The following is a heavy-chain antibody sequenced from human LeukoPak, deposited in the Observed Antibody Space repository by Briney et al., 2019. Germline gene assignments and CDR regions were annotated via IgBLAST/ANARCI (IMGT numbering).Heavy chain of an antibody. CDR1: GGTFTSYA. CDR3: GGSPRAGYCSGGSCGWFDR. CDR2: IIPIFGIA. V-gene: IGHV1-69*04. Sequence: SVKVSCKASGGTFTSYAISWVRQAPGQGLEWKGRIIPIFGIANYAQKFQGRVTITAHKSTSTAYMELSSLRSEDTAVYYCGGSPRAGYCSGGSCGWFDRWGQGGLV. J-gene: IGHJ5*02. D-gene: IGHD2-15*01.